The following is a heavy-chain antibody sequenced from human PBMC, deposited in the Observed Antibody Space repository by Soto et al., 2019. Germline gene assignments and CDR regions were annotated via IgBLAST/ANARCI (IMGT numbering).Heavy chain of an antibody. CDR2: IIPIFGTA. CDR3: AMGVVYAIANRNYYYYGMDV. J-gene: IGHJ6*02. V-gene: IGHV1-69*06. CDR1: GGTFSSYA. Sequence: QVQLVQSGAEVKKPGSSVKVSCKASGGTFSSYAISWVRQAPGQGLEWMGGIIPIFGTANYAQKFQSRVTITADKSTSTAYLELSSLRSEDTAVYYCAMGVVYAIANRNYYYYGMDVWGQGTTVTVSS. D-gene: IGHD2-8*02.